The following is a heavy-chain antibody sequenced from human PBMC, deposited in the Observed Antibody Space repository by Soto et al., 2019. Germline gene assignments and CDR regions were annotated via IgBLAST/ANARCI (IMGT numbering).Heavy chain of an antibody. D-gene: IGHD3-22*01. V-gene: IGHV4-39*01. CDR1: VGSIRSSSYC. CDR3: VSPERRTSGNSLFGSMEV. CDR2: FCYSGST. Sequence: PSETLSLTCTFSVGSIRSSSYCWGWFRQPPWKGLQWIGSFCYSGSTYYNPSLERRLTISVDTSKNQFSLNLDSVTAADTAVYYCVSPERRTSGNSLFGSMEVLGQGTTVIVS. J-gene: IGHJ6*01.